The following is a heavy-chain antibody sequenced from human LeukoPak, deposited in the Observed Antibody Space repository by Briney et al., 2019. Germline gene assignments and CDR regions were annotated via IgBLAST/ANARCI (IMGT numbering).Heavy chain of an antibody. J-gene: IGHJ4*02. CDR3: AKNLDY. V-gene: IGHV3-23*01. CDR2: ISNSGTST. Sequence: GRSLRLSCAASGFTFSSYGMHWVRQAPGKGLEWVSTISNSGTSTYYVDSVKGRFTISRDNSKNTLYLQMHSLRAEDTAVYYCAKNLDYWGQGTLVTVSS. CDR1: GFTFSSYG.